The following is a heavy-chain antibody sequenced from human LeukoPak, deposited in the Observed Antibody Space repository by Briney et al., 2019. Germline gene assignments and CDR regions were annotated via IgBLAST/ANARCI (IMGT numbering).Heavy chain of an antibody. Sequence: GASVKVSCKASGYTFTSYYMHWVRQAPGQGLEWMGIINPNSGGTNYAQKFQGRVTMTRDTSISTAYMELSRLRSDDTAVYYCARVTHSNEITMVRGVMSWFDPWGQGTLVTVSS. CDR2: INPNSGGT. V-gene: IGHV1-2*02. D-gene: IGHD3-10*01. CDR1: GYTFTSYY. J-gene: IGHJ5*02. CDR3: ARVTHSNEITMVRGVMSWFDP.